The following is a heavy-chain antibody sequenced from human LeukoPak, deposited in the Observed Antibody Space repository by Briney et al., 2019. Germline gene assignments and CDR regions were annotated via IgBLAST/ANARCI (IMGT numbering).Heavy chain of an antibody. CDR1: GFTFSSYA. CDR3: AKVESSTRSLDAFDI. J-gene: IGHJ3*02. D-gene: IGHD2-2*01. Sequence: PGGSLRLSCAASGFTFSSYAMSWVRQAPGKGLEWVSAISGSGGSTYYADSVKGRFTISRDNSKNTLYLQMNSLRAEDTAVHYCAKVESSTRSLDAFDIWGQGTMVTVSS. CDR2: ISGSGGST. V-gene: IGHV3-23*01.